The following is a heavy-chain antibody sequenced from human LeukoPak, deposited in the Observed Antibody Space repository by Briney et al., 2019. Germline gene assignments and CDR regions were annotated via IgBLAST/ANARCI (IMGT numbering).Heavy chain of an antibody. CDR3: ARGILSPRSVAFDV. D-gene: IGHD3-3*01. CDR2: ISSDGTTK. V-gene: IGHV3-30-3*01. J-gene: IGHJ3*01. CDR1: GFTLSSHV. Sequence: GGSLRPSCVASGFTLSSHVMHWVRQAPGKGLEWVALISSDGTTKYNADSVEGRFSISRGTSMDTLYLQMNSLRVDDTSVYYCARGILSPRSVAFDVWGQGTMVTVS.